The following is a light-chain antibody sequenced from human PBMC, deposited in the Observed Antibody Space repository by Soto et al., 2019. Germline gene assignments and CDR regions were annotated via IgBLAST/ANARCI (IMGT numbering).Light chain of an antibody. CDR3: QTWGTGGWV. J-gene: IGLJ3*02. CDR2: LNSDGSH. Sequence: QAVVTQSPSASASLGASVKLICTLSSGHSSYAIAWHQQQPEKGPRYLMKLNSDGSHSKGDGIPDRFSGSSSGAERYLTISSLQSEDEADYYCQTWGTGGWVFGGGTKLTVL. V-gene: IGLV4-69*01. CDR1: SGHSSYA.